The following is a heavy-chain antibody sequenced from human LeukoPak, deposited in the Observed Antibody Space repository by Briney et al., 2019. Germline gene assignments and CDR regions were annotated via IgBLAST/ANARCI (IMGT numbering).Heavy chain of an antibody. CDR3: ARDTTVTTWMGTGAFDI. CDR2: ISSSSSYI. CDR1: GFTFSSYS. Sequence: PGGSLRLSCAASGFTFSSYSMNWVRQAPGKGLEWVSSISSSSSYIYYADSVKGRFTISRDNAKNSLYLQMNSLRAEDTAVYYCARDTTVTTWMGTGAFDIWGQGTMVTVSS. J-gene: IGHJ3*02. V-gene: IGHV3-21*01. D-gene: IGHD4-17*01.